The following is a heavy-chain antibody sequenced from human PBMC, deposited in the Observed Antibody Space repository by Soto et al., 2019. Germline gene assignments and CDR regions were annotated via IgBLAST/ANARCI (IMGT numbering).Heavy chain of an antibody. Sequence: GGSLRLSCAASGFTFSSYSMNWVRQAPGKGLEWVSYISSSSSTIYYADSVKGRFTISRDNAKNSLYLQMNSLRAEDTAVYYCAREAFGGDQDYWGQGTLVTVSS. CDR3: AREAFGGDQDY. CDR2: ISSSSSTI. D-gene: IGHD4-17*01. J-gene: IGHJ4*02. CDR1: GFTFSSYS. V-gene: IGHV3-48*01.